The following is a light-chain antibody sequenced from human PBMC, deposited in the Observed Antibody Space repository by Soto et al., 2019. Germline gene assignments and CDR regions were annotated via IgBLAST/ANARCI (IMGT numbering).Light chain of an antibody. CDR3: QQYNNWPPTHRT. V-gene: IGKV3-15*01. CDR1: QSVSSS. J-gene: IGKJ1*01. Sequence: EIVMTQSPSTLSVSPGERATLSCRASQSVSSSLAWYQQKPGQAPRLLIYGASTRATGIPARFSGSGSGTEFTLTISSLQSEDFAVYYCQQYNNWPPTHRTFGQGTKVDI. CDR2: GAS.